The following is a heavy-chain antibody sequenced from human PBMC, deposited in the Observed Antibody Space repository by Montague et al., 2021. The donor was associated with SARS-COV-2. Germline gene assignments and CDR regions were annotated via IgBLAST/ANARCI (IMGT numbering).Heavy chain of an antibody. CDR1: GGTVRDYY. J-gene: IGHJ5*02. V-gene: IGHV4-59*08. CDR2: IFYNGYP. D-gene: IGHD1-1*01. Sequence: SETLSLTCTVSGGTVRDYYWNWIRQTPGKGLEWIGYIFYNGYPKYNPSLESRVTLSVDTPGNQFFLSLRSVTASDTATYFCARHSVSEDGTFFRSYFDPWGQGAQVIVSS. CDR3: ARHSVSEDGTFFRSYFDP.